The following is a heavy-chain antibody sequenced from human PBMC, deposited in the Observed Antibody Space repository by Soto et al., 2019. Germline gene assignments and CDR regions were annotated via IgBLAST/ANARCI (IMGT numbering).Heavy chain of an antibody. V-gene: IGHV4-61*08. CDR3: ARIPVDTYMINWFDP. Sequence: SETLSLTCTVSGGSVSSGDYYWSWIRQPPGKGLEWIGYIYYSGSTNYNPSLKSRVSISLDTSKNQFSLRLSSVTAADTAVYYCARIPVDTYMINWFDPWGQGTLVTVSS. CDR2: IYYSGST. J-gene: IGHJ5*02. CDR1: GGSVSSGDYY. D-gene: IGHD5-18*01.